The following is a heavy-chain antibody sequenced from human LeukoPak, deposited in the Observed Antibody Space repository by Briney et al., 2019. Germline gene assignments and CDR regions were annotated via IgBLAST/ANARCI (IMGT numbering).Heavy chain of an antibody. V-gene: IGHV3-74*01. J-gene: IGHJ6*03. D-gene: IGHD1-26*01. CDR2: INSDGSST. CDR3: ARRGYSTGYYYYYMDV. CDR1: GFTFSSYW. Sequence: GGSLRLSCAASGFTFSSYWMHWVRQAPGKGLVWVSRINSDGSSTSYADSVKGRFTISRDNAKNTLYLQMNSLRAEDTAVYYCARRGYSTGYYYYYMDVWGKGTTVTISS.